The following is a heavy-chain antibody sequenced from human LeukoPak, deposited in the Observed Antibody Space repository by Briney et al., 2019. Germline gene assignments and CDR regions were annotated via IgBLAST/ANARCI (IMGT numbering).Heavy chain of an antibody. J-gene: IGHJ4*02. CDR2: IYSSGST. CDR3: ARSPFRQQVEPFDY. CDR1: GGSINNYY. Sequence: SETLSLTCTVSGGSINNYYWSWIRQPAGKGLEWIGRIYSSGSTNYNPSLKSRVTISVDRSKNQFSLQLNSVTPEDTAVYYCARSPFRQQVEPFDYWGQGALVTVSP. D-gene: IGHD6-13*01. V-gene: IGHV4-4*07.